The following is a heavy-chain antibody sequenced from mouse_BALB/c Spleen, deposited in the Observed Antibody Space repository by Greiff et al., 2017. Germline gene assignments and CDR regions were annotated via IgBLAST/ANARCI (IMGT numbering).Heavy chain of an antibody. CDR1: GYTFTSYW. J-gene: IGHJ3*01. CDR2: IYPSDSYT. V-gene: IGHV1-69*02. D-gene: IGHD2-14*01. CDR3: TRGEVRRAAWFAY. Sequence: QVQLQQPGAELVRPGASVKLSCKASGYTFTSYWINWVKQRPGQGLEWIGNIYPSDSYTNYNQKFKDKATLTVDKSSSTAYMQLSSPTSEDSAVYYCTRGEVRRAAWFAYWGQGTLVTVSA.